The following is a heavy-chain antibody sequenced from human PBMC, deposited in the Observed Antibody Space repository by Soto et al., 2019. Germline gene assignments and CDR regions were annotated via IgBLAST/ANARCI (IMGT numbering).Heavy chain of an antibody. CDR1: GGSISSGGYY. J-gene: IGHJ4*02. D-gene: IGHD3-22*01. V-gene: IGHV4-31*03. Sequence: SETLSLTCTVSGGSISSGGYYWSWIRQHPGKGLEWIGYIYYSGSTYYNPSLKSRVTISADTSKNQFSVKVSSVTAADTAVYYCARRLSGYFDYWGQGTLVTVYS. CDR3: ARRLSGYFDY. CDR2: IYYSGST.